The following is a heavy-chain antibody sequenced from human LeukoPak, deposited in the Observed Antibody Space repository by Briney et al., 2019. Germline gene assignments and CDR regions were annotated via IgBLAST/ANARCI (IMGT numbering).Heavy chain of an antibody. J-gene: IGHJ4*02. D-gene: IGHD1-14*01. CDR3: AKDAIPRNSIWDHFDS. V-gene: IGHV3-23*01. CDR1: GFTFSNFA. CDR2: ICGPGTDT. Sequence: PGGSLRLSCAASGFTFSNFAMSWVRQAPGKGLEWVSSICGPGTDTYYADSVQGRFTVSRDNSKNTLYLQLNSLRAEDTAVYYCAKDAIPRNSIWDHFDSWGQGTLVSVSS.